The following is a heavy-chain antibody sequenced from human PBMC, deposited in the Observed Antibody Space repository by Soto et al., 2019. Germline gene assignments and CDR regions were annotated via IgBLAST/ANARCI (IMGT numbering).Heavy chain of an antibody. CDR3: ARDLTHYYGSGSYDYYYYMDV. Sequence: QVQLVQSGAEVKKPGASVKVSCKASGYTFTSCGISWVRQAPGQGLEWMGWISAYNGNTNYAQKLQGRVTMTTDTSTSTAYMELRSLRSDDTAVYYCARDLTHYYGSGSYDYYYYMDVWGKGTTVTVSS. CDR1: GYTFTSCG. V-gene: IGHV1-18*01. CDR2: ISAYNGNT. J-gene: IGHJ6*03. D-gene: IGHD3-10*01.